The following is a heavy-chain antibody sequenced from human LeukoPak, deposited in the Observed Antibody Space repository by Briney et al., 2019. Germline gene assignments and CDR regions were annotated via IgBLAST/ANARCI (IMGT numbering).Heavy chain of an antibody. CDR3: ASGTPPEYYDFWSGYGDV. CDR2: IYYSGST. V-gene: IGHV4-59*01. D-gene: IGHD3-3*01. Sequence: SETLSLTCTVSGGSISSYYWSWIRQPPGKGLEWIGYIYYSGSTNYNPSLKSRVTISVDTSKNQFSLKLSSVTAADTAVYYCASGTPPEYYDFWSGYGDVWGKGTTVTASS. J-gene: IGHJ6*04. CDR1: GGSISSYY.